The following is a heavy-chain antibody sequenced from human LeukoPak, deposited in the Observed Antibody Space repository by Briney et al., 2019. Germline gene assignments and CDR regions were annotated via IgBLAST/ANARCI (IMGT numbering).Heavy chain of an antibody. D-gene: IGHD5-18*01. Sequence: RGSLRLSCAPSGFTPSSYPMNWVRPAPEKGPEWVSSISTSNSYIYYADSLKGRFSISTDKTPNSLYLQKHSLRAQETRLCYSARRATTERGYSYGFDFWGQGTLVTVTS. J-gene: IGHJ4*02. CDR3: ARRATTERGYSYGFDF. V-gene: IGHV3-21*01. CDR1: GFTPSSYP. CDR2: ISTSNSYI.